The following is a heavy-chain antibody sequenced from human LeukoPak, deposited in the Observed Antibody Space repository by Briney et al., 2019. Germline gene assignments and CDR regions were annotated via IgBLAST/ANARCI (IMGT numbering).Heavy chain of an antibody. CDR2: FDPEDGET. V-gene: IGHV1-24*01. Sequence: ASVKVSCKVSGYTLTELSMHWVRQAPGKGLEWMGDFDPEDGETIYAQKFQGRVTMTEDTSTDTTYMELSSLRSEDTAVYYCATGGAYYGSGSPYYFDYWGQGTLVTVSS. D-gene: IGHD3-10*01. CDR1: GYTLTELS. CDR3: ATGGAYYGSGSPYYFDY. J-gene: IGHJ4*02.